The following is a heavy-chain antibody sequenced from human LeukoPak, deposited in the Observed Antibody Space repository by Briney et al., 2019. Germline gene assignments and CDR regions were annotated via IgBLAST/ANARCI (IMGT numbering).Heavy chain of an antibody. D-gene: IGHD5-18*01. Sequence: GASVKVSCKASGYTFTSYGISWVRQAPGQGLEWMGGIIPIFGTANYAQKFQGRVTITTDESTSTAYMELSSLRSEDTAVYYCARVDSYGYWDRAFDIWGQGTMVTVSS. CDR3: ARVDSYGYWDRAFDI. CDR1: GYTFTSYG. V-gene: IGHV1-69*05. J-gene: IGHJ3*02. CDR2: IIPIFGTA.